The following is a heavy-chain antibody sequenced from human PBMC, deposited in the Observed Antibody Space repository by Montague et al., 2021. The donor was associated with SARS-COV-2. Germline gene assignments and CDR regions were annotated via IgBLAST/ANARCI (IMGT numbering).Heavy chain of an antibody. CDR1: GFTFSSYA. V-gene: IGHV3-30-3*01. J-gene: IGHJ6*02. CDR2: ISYDGSNK. CDR3: ARVLGGYYGMDV. D-gene: IGHD2/OR15-2a*01. Sequence: SLSLSLAASGFTFSSYAMHWVRQAPGKGLEWVAVISYDGSNKYYADSVKGRFTISRDNSKNTLYLQMNSLRAEDTAVYYCARVLGGYYGMDVWGQGTTVTVPS.